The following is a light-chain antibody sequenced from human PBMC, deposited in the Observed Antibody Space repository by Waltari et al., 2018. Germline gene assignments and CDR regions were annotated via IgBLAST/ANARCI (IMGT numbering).Light chain of an antibody. J-gene: IGKJ5*01. CDR1: QSIGRS. Sequence: TCRASQSIGRSLHWYQRKPGQSPNLLIKYASQSISGVPSRFSGSGSGTDFTLTITSLEAEDAVTYFCHQSSKLPITFGQGTRLEI. CDR2: YAS. V-gene: IGKV6-21*02. CDR3: HQSSKLPIT.